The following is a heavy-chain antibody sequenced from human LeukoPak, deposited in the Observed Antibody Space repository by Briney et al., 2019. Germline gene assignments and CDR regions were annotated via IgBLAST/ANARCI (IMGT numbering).Heavy chain of an antibody. CDR3: ARDHYGSGWGYYYYYGMDV. CDR2: IKQDGSEK. V-gene: IGHV3-7*01. Sequence: GGSLRLSCAASGFTFSSYWMSWVRQAPGKGLEWVANIKQDGSEKYYVDSVKGRFTISRDNAKNSLYLQMNSLRAEDTAVYYCARDHYGSGWGYYYYYGMDVWGQGTTVTVSS. J-gene: IGHJ6*02. CDR1: GFTFSSYW. D-gene: IGHD6-19*01.